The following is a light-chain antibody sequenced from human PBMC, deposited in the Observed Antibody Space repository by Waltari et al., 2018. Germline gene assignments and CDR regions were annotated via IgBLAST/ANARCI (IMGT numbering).Light chain of an antibody. Sequence: QMTQSPSSLSASVGDRITITCQASQNITKYLNWYQQKPGKAPNLLIYDASNLEGGVPSRFSGRGSGTDFTFTISSLQAEDFATYYCQQYAHLPLTFGGGAKVEIK. CDR3: QQYAHLPLT. J-gene: IGKJ4*01. V-gene: IGKV1-33*01. CDR1: QNITKY. CDR2: DAS.